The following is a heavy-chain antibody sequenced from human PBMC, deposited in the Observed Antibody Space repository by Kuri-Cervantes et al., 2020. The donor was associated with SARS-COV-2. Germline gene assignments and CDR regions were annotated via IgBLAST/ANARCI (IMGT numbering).Heavy chain of an antibody. CDR3: GRHRGYCSGGGCYSTGFSFDY. CDR2: ISSGSDYI. J-gene: IGHJ4*02. Sequence: GESLKISCAASEFTFSSYDMTWVRQAPGMGLEWVSSISSGSDYIYYADAVKGRFTVSRDNAENKLFLQMNSLGVGDKAVYYWGRHRGYCSGGGCYSTGFSFDYWGQGALVTGSS. CDR1: EFTFSSYD. D-gene: IGHD2-15*01. V-gene: IGHV3-21*01.